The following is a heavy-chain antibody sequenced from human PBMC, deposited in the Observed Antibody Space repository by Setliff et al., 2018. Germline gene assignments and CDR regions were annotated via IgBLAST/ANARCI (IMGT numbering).Heavy chain of an antibody. Sequence: PSETLSLTCTVSGYSISSGYIWGWIRQPPGKGLEWVGNIGHTGSINYNPSLKSRLTISRDTSKNQFSLKVSSVTAADTAVYYCARSFSRREKFLLDYWGQGALVTVSS. CDR2: IGHTGSI. CDR1: GYSISSGYI. J-gene: IGHJ4*02. V-gene: IGHV4-38-2*02. CDR3: ARSFSRREKFLLDY.